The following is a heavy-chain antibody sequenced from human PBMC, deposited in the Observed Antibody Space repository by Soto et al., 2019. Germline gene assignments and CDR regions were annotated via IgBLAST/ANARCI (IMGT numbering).Heavy chain of an antibody. CDR1: GFTFSSYA. CDR3: AKVDGRGGMDV. Sequence: LRLSCAASGFTFSSYAMSWVRQAPGKGLEWVSRISSSGGSTYDADSVKGRFTISRDNSNNTLYLQMNSLRVEDTAIYYCAKVDGRGGMDVWGQGTTVTVSS. V-gene: IGHV3-23*01. J-gene: IGHJ6*02. CDR2: ISSSGGST.